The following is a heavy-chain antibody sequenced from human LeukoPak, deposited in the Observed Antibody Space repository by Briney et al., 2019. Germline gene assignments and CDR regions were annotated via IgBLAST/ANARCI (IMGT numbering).Heavy chain of an antibody. Sequence: GGSLRLSCAASGFTFNNYAMIWVRQAPGKGLEWVSVISGSGNSTYYADSLKGRFTISRDNSKNTLYLQMNSLRGEDTAAYHCVKDSSNWYWYFDLWGRGTLVTVSA. V-gene: IGHV3-23*01. J-gene: IGHJ2*01. D-gene: IGHD1-1*01. CDR2: ISGSGNST. CDR1: GFTFNNYA. CDR3: VKDSSNWYWYFDL.